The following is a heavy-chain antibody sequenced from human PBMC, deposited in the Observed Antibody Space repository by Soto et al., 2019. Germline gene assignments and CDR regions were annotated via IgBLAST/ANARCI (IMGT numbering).Heavy chain of an antibody. CDR1: GFTFSSYA. V-gene: IGHV3-23*01. D-gene: IGHD2-2*01. J-gene: IGHJ4*02. CDR2: ISGSGGST. Sequence: GGSLRLSCAASGFTFSSYAMSWVRQAPGKGLEWVSAISGSGGSTYYADSVKGRFTISRDNSKNTLYLQMNSLRAEDTAVYYCAQGFFGSTSCYASLDYWGQGTLVTVSS. CDR3: AQGFFGSTSCYASLDY.